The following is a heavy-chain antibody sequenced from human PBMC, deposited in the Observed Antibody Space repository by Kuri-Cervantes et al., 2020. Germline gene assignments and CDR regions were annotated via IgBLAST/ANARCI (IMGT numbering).Heavy chain of an antibody. D-gene: IGHD4-17*01. CDR1: GFTVSSNY. Sequence: GGSLRLSCAASGFTVSSNYMNWVRRAPGKGLEWVSSISSSSSYIYYADSVKGRFSISRDNAKNSLYLQMNSLRAEDTAMYYCARDPKAPPSYVDYINDNWYFDLWGRGTLVTVSS. J-gene: IGHJ2*01. V-gene: IGHV3-21*01. CDR3: ARDPKAPPSYVDYINDNWYFDL. CDR2: ISSSSSYI.